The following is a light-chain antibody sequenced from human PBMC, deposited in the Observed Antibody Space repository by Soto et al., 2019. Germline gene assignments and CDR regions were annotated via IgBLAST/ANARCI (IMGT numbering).Light chain of an antibody. V-gene: IGLV2-14*01. CDR3: SSYTSSSTWV. Sequence: QSALTQPPSASGSPGQSVTISCTGGSSDIGGYNYVSWYQQHPGKAPKLMIYEVSNRPSGVSNRFSGSKSGNTASLTISGLQAEDEADYYCSSYTSSSTWVFGGGTKLTVL. CDR1: SSDIGGYNY. CDR2: EVS. J-gene: IGLJ3*02.